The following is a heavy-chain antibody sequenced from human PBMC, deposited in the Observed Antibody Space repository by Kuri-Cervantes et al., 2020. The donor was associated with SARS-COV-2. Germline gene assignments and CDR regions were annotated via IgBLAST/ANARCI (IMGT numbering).Heavy chain of an antibody. J-gene: IGHJ6*02. V-gene: IGHV4-38-2*01. CDR1: GFTVGSNY. D-gene: IGHD2-15*01. Sequence: GSLRLSCAASGFTVGSNYMSWVRQAPGKGLEWIGSIYHSGSTYYNPSLKSRVTISVDTSKNQFSLKLSSVTAADTAVYFCTKTSPSAYFYFGMDVWGQGATVTVSS. CDR2: IYHSGST. CDR3: TKTSPSAYFYFGMDV.